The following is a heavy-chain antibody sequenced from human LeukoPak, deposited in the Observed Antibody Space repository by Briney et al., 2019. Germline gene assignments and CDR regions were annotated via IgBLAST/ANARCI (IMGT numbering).Heavy chain of an antibody. J-gene: IGHJ4*02. CDR2: IYYSGTT. V-gene: IGHV4-59*01. CDR1: GGSISSYY. D-gene: IGHD1-26*01. Sequence: SETLSLTCTVSGGSISSYYWSWIRQPPGKGLEWIGYIYYSGTTNYNPSLKSRVTISVDTSKNQFSLRLSSVTAADTAVYYCATGSGIFDYWGQGTLVTVSS. CDR3: ATGSGIFDY.